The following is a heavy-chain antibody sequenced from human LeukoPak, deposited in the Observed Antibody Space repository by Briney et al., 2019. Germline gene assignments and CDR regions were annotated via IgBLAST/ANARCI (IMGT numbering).Heavy chain of an antibody. Sequence: VKVSCKAAECLFTRYAISWVGQAPGPGLEWMGGIIPIFGTANYAQKFQGRVTITTDERRIIDCMVLKRLRSEYTAVYCRARWDKSFYPCGQGNLGTVSS. V-gene: IGHV1-69*13. CDR2: IIPIFGTA. CDR3: ARWDKSFYP. CDR1: ECLFTRYA. J-gene: IGHJ5*02.